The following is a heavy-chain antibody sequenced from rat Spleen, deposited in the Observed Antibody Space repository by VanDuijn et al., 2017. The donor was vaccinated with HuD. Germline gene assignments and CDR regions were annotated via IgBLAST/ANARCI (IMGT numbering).Heavy chain of an antibody. D-gene: IGHD1-5*01. CDR2: ISPSGGST. V-gene: IGHV5-19*01. CDR3: ATDSDRYNPDWVAY. Sequence: EVQLVESGGGLVQPGRSLKLSCAASGFTFSNYGMHWIRQAPTKGLEWVASISPSGGSTYYRYSVKGRFTISRDNAKSTLYLEMDSLRSEDTAIYYCATDSDRYNPDWVAYWAQGTLVTVSS. CDR1: GFTFSNYG. J-gene: IGHJ3*01.